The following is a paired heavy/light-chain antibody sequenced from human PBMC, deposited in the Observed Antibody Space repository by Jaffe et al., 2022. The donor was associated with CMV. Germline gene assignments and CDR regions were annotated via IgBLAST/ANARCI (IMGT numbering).Heavy chain of an antibody. V-gene: IGHV3-73*01. CDR3: AQYAPIAMAGKSVISGY. Sequence: EVQLVESGGGLVQPGGSLKLSCAASGFTFSDSSIHWVRQASGKGLEWVGRIRSKANSYATAYTASVKGRFTISRDDAKNTAHLQMNSLKSEDTAIYYCAQYAPIAMAGKSVISGYWGQGTLVIVSS. D-gene: IGHD6-19*01. CDR1: GFTFSDSS. CDR2: IRSKANSYAT. J-gene: IGHJ4*02.
Light chain of an antibody. CDR2: RSN. V-gene: IGLV1-47*01. CDR1: NSNIGSNY. Sequence: QSVLTQPPSASGTPGQRVTISCSGSNSNIGSNYVYWYHHFPGTAPKLLIYRSNQRPSGVPDRFSGSKSGTSASLAISGLRSEDEADYYCAAWDDSLSALVFGGGTKLTVL. J-gene: IGLJ3*02. CDR3: AAWDDSLSALV.